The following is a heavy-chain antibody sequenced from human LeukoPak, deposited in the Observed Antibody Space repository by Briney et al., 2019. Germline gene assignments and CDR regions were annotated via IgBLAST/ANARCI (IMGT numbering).Heavy chain of an antibody. Sequence: SETLSLTCTVSGGSISSYYWSWIRQPPGKGLEWIGYIYYSGSTNYNPSLKSRVTISVDTSKNQFSLKLSSVTAADTAVYYCARGYYDFWSGAIGGYNWFDPWGQGTLVTVSS. J-gene: IGHJ5*02. CDR3: ARGYYDFWSGAIGGYNWFDP. V-gene: IGHV4-59*01. CDR2: IYYSGST. CDR1: GGSISSYY. D-gene: IGHD3-3*01.